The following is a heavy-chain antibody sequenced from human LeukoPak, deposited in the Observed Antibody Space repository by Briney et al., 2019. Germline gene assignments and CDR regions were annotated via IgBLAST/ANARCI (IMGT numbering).Heavy chain of an antibody. CDR1: GFTFSSYG. V-gene: IGHV3-30*03. J-gene: IGHJ4*02. CDR3: ARPYCGGDCYSDY. CDR2: ISYDGSNK. Sequence: PGRSLRLSCAASGFTFSSYGMHWVRQAPGKGLEWVAVISYDGSNKYYADSVKGRFTISRDNSKNTLYLQMNSLRAEDTAVYYCARPYCGGDCYSDYWGQGTLVTASS. D-gene: IGHD2-21*02.